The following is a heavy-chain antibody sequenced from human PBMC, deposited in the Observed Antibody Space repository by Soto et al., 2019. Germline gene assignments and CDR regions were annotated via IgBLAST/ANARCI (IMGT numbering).Heavy chain of an antibody. D-gene: IGHD2-8*01. CDR1: GGSISRYY. Sequence: QVQLQESGPGLVKASETLSLTCSVSGGSISRYYWSWIRQPPGKGLEWIGYAYYSGDTCYNPSLKSRATMAVDTSKNQVSLELSSVTAADTAVYYCARDRSTYGGGGTGEVKENWFDPWGQGALVTVSS. J-gene: IGHJ5*02. V-gene: IGHV4-59*01. CDR2: AYYSGDT. CDR3: ARDRSTYGGGGTGEVKENWFDP.